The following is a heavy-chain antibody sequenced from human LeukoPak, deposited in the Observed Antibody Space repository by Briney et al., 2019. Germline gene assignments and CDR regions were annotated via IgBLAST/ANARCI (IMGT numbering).Heavy chain of an antibody. CDR3: ALDGSGSYYNPNWFDP. Sequence: PGGSLRLSCAASGFTFSSYWMSWVRQAPGKGLEWVANIKQDGSEKYYVDSVKGRFTISRDNAKNSLYLQMNSLRAEDTAVYYCALDGSGSYYNPNWFDPWGQGTLVTVSS. V-gene: IGHV3-7*01. CDR2: IKQDGSEK. J-gene: IGHJ5*02. D-gene: IGHD3-10*01. CDR1: GFTFSSYW.